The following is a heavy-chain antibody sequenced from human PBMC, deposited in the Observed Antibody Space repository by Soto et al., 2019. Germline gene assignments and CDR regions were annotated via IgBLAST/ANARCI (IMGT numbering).Heavy chain of an antibody. CDR1: GFTFSSYG. CDR2: IWYDGSNK. V-gene: IGHV3-33*01. D-gene: IGHD6-19*01. J-gene: IGHJ4*02. Sequence: GGSLRLSCAASGFTFSSYGMHWVRQAPGKGLEWVAVIWYDGSNKYYADSVKGRFTISRDNSKNTLYLQMNSLRAEDTAVYYCARDAAGQQWLAYYFDYWGQGTLVTVSS. CDR3: ARDAAGQQWLAYYFDY.